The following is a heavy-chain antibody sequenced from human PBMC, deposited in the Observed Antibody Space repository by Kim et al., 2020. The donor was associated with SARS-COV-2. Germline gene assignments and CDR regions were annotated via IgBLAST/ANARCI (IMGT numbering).Heavy chain of an antibody. Sequence: GGSLRLSCAASGFTFSSYAMSWVRQAPGKGLEWVSAISGSGGSTYYADSVKGRFTISRDNSKNTLYLQMNSLRAEDTAVYYCAKAYSYYDILTGLSYWGQGTLVTVSS. D-gene: IGHD3-9*01. J-gene: IGHJ4*02. V-gene: IGHV3-23*01. CDR3: AKAYSYYDILTGLSY. CDR2: ISGSGGST. CDR1: GFTFSSYA.